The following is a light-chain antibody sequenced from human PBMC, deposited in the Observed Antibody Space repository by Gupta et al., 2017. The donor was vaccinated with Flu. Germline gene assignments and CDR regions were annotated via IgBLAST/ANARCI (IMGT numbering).Light chain of an antibody. V-gene: IGLV1-40*01. Sequence: IFDDDNRPSGVPDRFSGSRSGTSASLAIDALQSEDDADYYCQSYDSRLRGSDVFGTGTKVTVL. J-gene: IGLJ1*01. CDR3: QSYDSRLRGSDV. CDR2: DDD.